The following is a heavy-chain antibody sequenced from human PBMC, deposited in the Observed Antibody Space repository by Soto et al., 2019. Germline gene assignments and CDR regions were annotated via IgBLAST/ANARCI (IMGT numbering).Heavy chain of an antibody. J-gene: IGHJ6*02. V-gene: IGHV4-39*01. CDR3: ARRNYDIVTSYSVLLDGMDV. D-gene: IGHD3-9*01. Sequence: SQTLSLTWTVSARSISSSSYYWGWLRQPPGKGLEWIGRIYYSGSTYYNPSLKSRVTISVDTSKNQFSLKLSSVTAADTAVYYCARRNYDIVTSYSVLLDGMDVWGQGTTVTVSS. CDR2: IYYSGST. CDR1: ARSISSSSYY.